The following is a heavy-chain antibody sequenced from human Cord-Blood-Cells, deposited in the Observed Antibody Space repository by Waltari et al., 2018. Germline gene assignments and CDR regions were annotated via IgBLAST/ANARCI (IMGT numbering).Heavy chain of an antibody. Sequence: QVQLVESGGGVVQLGTSLRLSCAASGFTFRSYGLHWVRQAPGKGLEWVAVIWYDGSNKYYADSVKGRFTISRDNSKNTLYLQMNSLRAEDTAVYYCARNSGGLDYWGQGTLVTVSS. CDR1: GFTFRSYG. CDR2: IWYDGSNK. V-gene: IGHV3-33*01. CDR3: ARNSGGLDY. J-gene: IGHJ4*02. D-gene: IGHD3-16*01.